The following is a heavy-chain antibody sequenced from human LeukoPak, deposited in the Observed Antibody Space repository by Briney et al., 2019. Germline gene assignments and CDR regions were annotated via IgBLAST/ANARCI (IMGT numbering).Heavy chain of an antibody. CDR2: IYHSGST. D-gene: IGHD4-11*01. CDR3: ARNRSLTTTPGFDH. V-gene: IGHV4-39*07. J-gene: IGHJ4*02. Sequence: PSETLSLTCSISGDSITTNSYWWGWIRQSPGKGLEWIGSIYHSGSTHYNPSLKSRVTISADTSKNQFSLMLSSVTAADTAVYYCARNRSLTTTPGFDHWGQGTLVTVSS. CDR1: GDSITTNSYW.